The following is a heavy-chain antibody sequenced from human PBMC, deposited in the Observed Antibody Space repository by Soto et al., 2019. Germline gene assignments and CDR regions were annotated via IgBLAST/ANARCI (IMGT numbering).Heavy chain of an antibody. Sequence: EVQLVESGGGLVQPGGSLRLSCAASGFTFSSYWMSWVRQAPGKGLEWVANIKQDGSEKYYVDSVKGRFTISRDNAKNSQYLQMNGMRAEDTAVYYCAIECSCSSTSCSSYYYYYMDVWGKGTTVTVSS. D-gene: IGHD2-2*01. J-gene: IGHJ6*03. CDR2: IKQDGSEK. V-gene: IGHV3-7*01. CDR3: AIECSCSSTSCSSYYYYYMDV. CDR1: GFTFSSYW.